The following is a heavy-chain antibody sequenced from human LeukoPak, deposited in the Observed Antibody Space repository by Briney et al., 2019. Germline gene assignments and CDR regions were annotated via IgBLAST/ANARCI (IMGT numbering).Heavy chain of an antibody. Sequence: QTGGSLRLSCAASGFTFSNFEMNWVRQAPGKGLEWVSYISGGGNTVYYADSVKGRFTISRDNAKNSLYLQMNSLRAEDTAVYYCARGRWSFDYWGQGTLVTVSS. V-gene: IGHV3-48*03. J-gene: IGHJ4*02. D-gene: IGHD5-24*01. CDR1: GFTFSNFE. CDR2: ISGGGNTV. CDR3: ARGRWSFDY.